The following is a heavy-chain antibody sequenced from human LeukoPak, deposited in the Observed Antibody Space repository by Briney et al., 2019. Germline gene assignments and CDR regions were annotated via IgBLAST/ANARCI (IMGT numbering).Heavy chain of an antibody. CDR3: TKVGCNSFYYYYYYMDV. D-gene: IGHD5-24*01. CDR1: GFTFDDYA. J-gene: IGHJ6*03. V-gene: IGHV3-43*02. Sequence: PGGSLRLSCAASGFTFDDYAMHWVRQAPGKGLEWVSLISGDGGSTYYADSVKGRFTISRDNSKNPLYLQMNSLRTEDTALYYCTKVGCNSFYYYYYYMDVWGKGTTVTVSS. CDR2: ISGDGGST.